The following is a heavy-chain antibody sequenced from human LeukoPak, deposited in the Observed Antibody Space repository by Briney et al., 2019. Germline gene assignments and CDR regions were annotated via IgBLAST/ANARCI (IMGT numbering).Heavy chain of an antibody. CDR1: GFTFSSYW. J-gene: IGHJ3*02. V-gene: IGHV3-7*01. D-gene: IGHD3-16*01. CDR3: ARAFVTVITGHDAFDI. Sequence: SGGSLRLSCAASGFTFSSYWMNWDRQAPGKGLEGVANIKPDLSEKYYVDSVEGRLTISRDNAKNSLYLQMNSLRAEDAAVYYCARAFVTVITGHDAFDIWGQGTMVTVSS. CDR2: IKPDLSEK.